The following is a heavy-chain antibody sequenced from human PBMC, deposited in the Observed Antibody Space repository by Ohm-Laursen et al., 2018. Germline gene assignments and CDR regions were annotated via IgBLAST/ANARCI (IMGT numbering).Heavy chain of an antibody. J-gene: IGHJ4*02. CDR2: IKSKTDGGTT. CDR3: ATGDYRFYFDY. D-gene: IGHD3-16*01. Sequence: SLRLSCSASGFTFSNAWMTWVRQAPGKGLEWVGRIKSKTDGGTTDYPAPVKGRFTISRDDSQNTLYLQMNSLKTEDTAIYYCATGDYRFYFDYWGRGTLVTVSS. CDR1: GFTFSNAW. V-gene: IGHV3-15*01.